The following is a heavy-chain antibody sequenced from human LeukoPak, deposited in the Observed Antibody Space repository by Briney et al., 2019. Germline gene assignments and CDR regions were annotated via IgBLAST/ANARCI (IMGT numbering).Heavy chain of an antibody. CDR1: GYRFSDYW. D-gene: IGHD3-10*01. V-gene: IGHV5-51*01. CDR2: MYPGDSQS. J-gene: IGHJ5*02. CDR3: ARFSGSSFDNNWFDP. Sequence: GESLKISCKGSGYRFSDYWIGWVRQMPGKGLEWMGIMYPGDSQSRYSPSFQGQVTISANKSVSTAYLQWSSLNASDTAFYYCARFSGSSFDNNWFDPWGQGTLVTVSS.